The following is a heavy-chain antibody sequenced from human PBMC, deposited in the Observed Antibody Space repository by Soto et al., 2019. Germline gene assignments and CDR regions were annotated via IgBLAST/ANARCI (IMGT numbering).Heavy chain of an antibody. J-gene: IGHJ6*02. CDR2: VNAGSGNT. V-gene: IGHV1-3*01. CDR3: ARTFDYNAMDV. Sequence: ASVKVSCKASGYTFSFYVVQWVRQAPGQRLEWMGWVNAGSGNTRYSEEFQGRVTMTRDTSASTAYMELSSLRSEDTAVYYCARTFDYNAMDVWGQGTTVTVSS. CDR1: GYTFSFYV.